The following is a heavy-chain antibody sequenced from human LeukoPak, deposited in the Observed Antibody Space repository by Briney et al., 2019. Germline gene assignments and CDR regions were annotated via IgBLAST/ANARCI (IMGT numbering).Heavy chain of an antibody. CDR2: INHSGST. Sequence: SETLSLTCTVSGGSISSSSYYWVWIRQPPGKGLEWIGEINHSGSTNYNPSLKSRVTISVDTSKNQFSLKLSSVTAADTAVYYCARRPPVGAKSWFDPWGQGTLVTVSS. CDR3: ARRPPVGAKSWFDP. V-gene: IGHV4-39*07. CDR1: GGSISSSSYY. D-gene: IGHD1-26*01. J-gene: IGHJ5*02.